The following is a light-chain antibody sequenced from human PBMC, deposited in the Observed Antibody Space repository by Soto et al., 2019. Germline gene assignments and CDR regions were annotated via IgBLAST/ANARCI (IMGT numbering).Light chain of an antibody. CDR3: SSYTTSGTYV. CDR2: EVS. Sequence: QSALTQPASVSGSPGQSITISCTGTSNDIGGYNYVSWYQQHLGKAPKLMIYEVSNRPSGISNRFSASKSGNAASLTISGLQAEDEADYYCSSYTTSGTYVFGTGTKLTVL. V-gene: IGLV2-14*01. J-gene: IGLJ1*01. CDR1: SNDIGGYNY.